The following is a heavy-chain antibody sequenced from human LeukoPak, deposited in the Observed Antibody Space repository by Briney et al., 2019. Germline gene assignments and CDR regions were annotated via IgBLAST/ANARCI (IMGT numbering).Heavy chain of an antibody. CDR3: ARVVAVAGPYNWFDP. CDR1: GGTFSSYA. J-gene: IGHJ5*02. D-gene: IGHD6-19*01. V-gene: IGHV1-69*05. CDR2: IIPIFGTA. Sequence: ASVKVSCKASGGTFSSYAISWVRQAPGQGLEWMGGIIPIFGTANYAQKFQGRVTITTDEPTSTAYMELSSLRSEDTAVYYCARVVAVAGPYNWFDPWGQGTLVTVSS.